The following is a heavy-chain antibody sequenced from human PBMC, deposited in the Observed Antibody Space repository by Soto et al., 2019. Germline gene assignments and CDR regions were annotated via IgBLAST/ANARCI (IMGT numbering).Heavy chain of an antibody. Sequence: SETLSLTCTIYGGSISSYFWSWIRQPPGKGLEWIGYIHYSGTTVYSPSLKSRVTMSIDTSENQFTLNLTSVTAADTAVYYCARDTGSYYLESWGQGSLVTVSS. CDR1: GGSISSYF. CDR3: ARDTGSYYLES. J-gene: IGHJ4*01. CDR2: IHYSGTT. D-gene: IGHD1-26*01. V-gene: IGHV4-59*01.